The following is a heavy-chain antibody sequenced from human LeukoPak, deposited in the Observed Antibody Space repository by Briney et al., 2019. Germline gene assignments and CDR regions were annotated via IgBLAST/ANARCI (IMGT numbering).Heavy chain of an antibody. Sequence: VASVKVSCKASGYTFISYGISWVRQAPGQGLEWMGWISGYNGNTNYAKNLQGRVTMTTDTSTSTAYMELRSLRSDDTAVYYCARGLGVVTAQSEQPKPRYFDLWGRGTQVTVSS. V-gene: IGHV1-18*01. CDR3: ARGLGVVTAQSEQPKPRYFDL. CDR1: GYTFISYG. J-gene: IGHJ2*01. D-gene: IGHD2-21*02. CDR2: ISGYNGNT.